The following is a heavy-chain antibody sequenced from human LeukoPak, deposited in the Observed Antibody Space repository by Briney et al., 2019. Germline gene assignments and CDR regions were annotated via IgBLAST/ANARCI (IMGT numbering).Heavy chain of an antibody. J-gene: IGHJ5*02. D-gene: IGHD4-17*01. CDR1: GGTFSSYA. CDR3: ARDADYGDYSGVWFDP. V-gene: IGHV1-69*05. CDR2: IIPIFGTA. Sequence: GSSVKVSCKASGGTFSSYAISWVRQALGQGLEWMGGIIPIFGTANYAQKFQGRVTITTDESTSTAYMELSSLRSEDTAVYYCARDADYGDYSGVWFDPWGQGTLVTVSS.